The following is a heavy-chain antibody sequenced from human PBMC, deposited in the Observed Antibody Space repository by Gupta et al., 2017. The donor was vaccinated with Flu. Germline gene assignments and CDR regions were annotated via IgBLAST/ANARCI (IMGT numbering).Heavy chain of an antibody. Sequence: QLRLQESGPGHLKPSETLSITCSVFGDSVTSTTYYWGWIRQPPGQGLEWIGSVHFSGSTFYNSSLSSRVAIFVDPSKNQFFLSLTSVTASDTAVYFCARRPGYALGGLDVWGQGTTVIVSS. CDR1: GDSVTSTTYY. CDR3: ARRPGYALGGLDV. J-gene: IGHJ6*02. D-gene: IGHD2-2*03. V-gene: IGHV4-39*01. CDR2: VHFSGST.